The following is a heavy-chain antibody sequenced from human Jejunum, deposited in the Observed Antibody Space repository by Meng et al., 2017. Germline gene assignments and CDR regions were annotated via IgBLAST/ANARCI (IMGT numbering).Heavy chain of an antibody. Sequence: EVQLVESGGGLVNPGGSLRLSCAASGFTISNAWMSWVRQAPGKGLEWVSTFYPGGDIYYADPVKGRFTISRDNSKNTLSLQMSSLRADDTAVYYCARGSFGQQIDYWGQGTLVTVSS. CDR1: GFTISNAW. J-gene: IGHJ4*02. D-gene: IGHD1/OR15-1a*01. V-gene: IGHV3-66*01. CDR3: ARGSFGQQIDY. CDR2: FYPGGDI.